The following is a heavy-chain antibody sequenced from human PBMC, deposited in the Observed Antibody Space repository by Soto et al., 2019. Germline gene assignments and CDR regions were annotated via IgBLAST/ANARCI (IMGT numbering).Heavy chain of an antibody. CDR2: ISSNGGRT. CDR3: AKYSELPYEAYLQQ. D-gene: IGHD1-7*01. CDR1: GCTFSVYA. V-gene: IGHV3-23*01. J-gene: IGHJ1*01. Sequence: GPLRRPGSASGCTFSVYAMSWVRQAPGKGLEWVSAISSNGGRTFYADSLRGRFTISRDNSKSALYIQMNNLRAEDTAIYYCAKYSELPYEAYLQQWGQGTLVTV.